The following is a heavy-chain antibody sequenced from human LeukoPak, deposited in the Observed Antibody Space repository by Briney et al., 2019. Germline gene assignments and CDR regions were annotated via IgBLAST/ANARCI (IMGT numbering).Heavy chain of an antibody. CDR1: GGSVSSGSYY. J-gene: IGHJ4*02. Sequence: PSETLSLTCTVSGGSVSSGSYYWSWIRQPPGKGLEWIGEINHSGSTNYNPSLKSRVTISVDTSKNQFSLKLNSVTAADTAVYYCAIPHYYGSGSYYALDYWGQGTLVTVSS. V-gene: IGHV4-61*01. CDR2: INHSGST. CDR3: AIPHYYGSGSYYALDY. D-gene: IGHD3-10*01.